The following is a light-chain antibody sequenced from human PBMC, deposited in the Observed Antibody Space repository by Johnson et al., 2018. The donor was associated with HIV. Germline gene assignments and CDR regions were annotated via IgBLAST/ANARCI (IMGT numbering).Light chain of an antibody. V-gene: IGLV1-51*02. CDR3: GTWDSSLNAFV. CDR2: ENN. Sequence: QAVLTQPPSVSAAPGQKVTISCSGSSSNIGNNYVSWYQQLPGTAPKLLIYENNKRPSGIPDRFSGSKSGTSATLGITGLQTVDEADYYCGTWDSSLNAFVFGAGTRVTVL. J-gene: IGLJ1*01. CDR1: SSNIGNNY.